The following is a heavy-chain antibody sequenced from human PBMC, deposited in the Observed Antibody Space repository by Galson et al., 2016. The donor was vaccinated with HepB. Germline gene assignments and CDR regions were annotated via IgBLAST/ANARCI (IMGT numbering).Heavy chain of an antibody. D-gene: IGHD2-15*01. CDR2: ISVDIGNT. CDR1: GYTFINYG. CDR3: ARESLYCSGGNSYSPLGDY. V-gene: IGHV1-18*04. J-gene: IGHJ4*02. Sequence: SVKVSCKASGYTFINYGISWVRQAPGQGLEWMGWISVDIGNTNYAQKLQDRVTMTTDTSTSTAYMELRSLRSDGTTVYYCARESLYCSGGNSYSPLGDYWGQGTLVTVSS.